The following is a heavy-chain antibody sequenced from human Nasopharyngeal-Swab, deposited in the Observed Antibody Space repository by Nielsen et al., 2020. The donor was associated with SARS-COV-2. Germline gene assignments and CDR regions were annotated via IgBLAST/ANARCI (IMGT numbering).Heavy chain of an antibody. Sequence: WVRQVSGHGREWLGGIIPIFGTANYAQKFQGRVTITADETTSTAYMELSSLRSEATAVYYCASSRRVHLGELSLLPPNYYYYGMDVWGQGTTVTVSS. D-gene: IGHD3-16*02. CDR2: IIPIFGTA. CDR3: ASSRRVHLGELSLLPPNYYYYGMDV. V-gene: IGHV1-69*01. J-gene: IGHJ6*02.